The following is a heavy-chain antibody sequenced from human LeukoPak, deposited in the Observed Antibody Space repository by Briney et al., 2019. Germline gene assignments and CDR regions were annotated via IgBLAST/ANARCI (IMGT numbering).Heavy chain of an antibody. V-gene: IGHV3-33*01. CDR1: GFTFSKSI. CDR2: IWHDGGEK. CDR3: ARGWALAGNPNWFDP. Sequence: QTGGSLRLSCAASGFTFSKSIMHWVRQTPGKGLAWVAVIWHDGGEKHYEDSVKGRFTISRDNSKNTMWLQMNSLRAEDTAIYYCARGWALAGNPNWFDPWGQGTLVTVSS. D-gene: IGHD6-19*01. J-gene: IGHJ5*02.